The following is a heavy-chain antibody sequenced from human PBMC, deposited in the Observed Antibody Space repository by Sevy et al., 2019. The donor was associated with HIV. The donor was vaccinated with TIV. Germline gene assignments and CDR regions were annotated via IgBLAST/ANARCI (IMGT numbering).Heavy chain of an antibody. CDR3: ARGEDGKYDY. D-gene: IGHD3-16*01. J-gene: IGHJ4*02. CDR1: GFTFSSYS. CDR2: ISSSSTYI. V-gene: IGHV3-21*01. Sequence: GGSLRLSCAASGFTFSSYSMTWVRQAPGKGLEWVSSISSSSTYIFCADSVKGRFTISRDNAKNTLYLQVNTLRAEDSALSYCARGEDGKYDYWGQGTLVTVSS.